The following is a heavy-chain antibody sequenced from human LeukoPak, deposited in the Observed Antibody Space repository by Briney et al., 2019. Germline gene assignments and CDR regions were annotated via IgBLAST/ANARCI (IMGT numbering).Heavy chain of an antibody. V-gene: IGHV3-74*01. CDR3: AKRAGDCTSTSCYLYYYYYMDV. CDR2: IDANAKTT. J-gene: IGHJ6*03. CDR1: GFTFSNYW. D-gene: IGHD2-2*01. Sequence: GGSLRLSCAASGFTFSNYWLHWVRQAPGKGLVWVSRIDANAKTTSYADSVKGRFTISTDNAKKTLHLQMNSLRAEDTAVYYCAKRAGDCTSTSCYLYYYYYMDVWGKGTTVTVSS.